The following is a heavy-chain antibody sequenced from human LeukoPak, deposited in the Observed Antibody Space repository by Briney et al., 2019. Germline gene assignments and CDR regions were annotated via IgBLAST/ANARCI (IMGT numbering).Heavy chain of an antibody. CDR1: GFTFSSYG. CDR3: AKETATTPRWYFDL. CDR2: IRYDGSNK. D-gene: IGHD1-26*01. J-gene: IGHJ2*01. Sequence: GGSLRLSCAASGFTFSSYGMHWVRQAPGKGLEWVAFIRYDGSNKYYADSVKGRFTISRDNSKNTLYLQMNSLRPEDTAVYYCAKETATTPRWYFDLWGRGTLVTVSS. V-gene: IGHV3-30*02.